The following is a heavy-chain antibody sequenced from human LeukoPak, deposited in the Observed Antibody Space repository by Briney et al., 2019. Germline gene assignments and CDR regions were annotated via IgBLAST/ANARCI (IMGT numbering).Heavy chain of an antibody. Sequence: SETLSLTCTVSGGTISSYYWIWIRQAAGKGLEWIGLIYTSGSTNYNPSLKSRVTMSVDTSKNQFSLKLSSVTAADTAVYYCARWNDSYYDFWSGPNGMDVWGQGTTVTVSS. V-gene: IGHV4-4*07. CDR2: IYTSGST. D-gene: IGHD3-3*01. J-gene: IGHJ6*02. CDR1: GGTISSYY. CDR3: ARWNDSYYDFWSGPNGMDV.